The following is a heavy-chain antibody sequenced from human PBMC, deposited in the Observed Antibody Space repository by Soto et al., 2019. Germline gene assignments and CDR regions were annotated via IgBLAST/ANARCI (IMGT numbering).Heavy chain of an antibody. CDR2: IYTGGRT. V-gene: IGHV3-53*01. Sequence: PWWSLRLSCSASVFIVSNNYMNWVRQAPGKGLEWVSVIYTGGRTSYGDSVKGRFTISRDSSKNTLYLQMNSLRVEDTAVYYCARGGYGGNSSPAADCFDIWGRGTMVTVSS. J-gene: IGHJ3*02. CDR1: VFIVSNNY. D-gene: IGHD4-17*01. CDR3: ARGGYGGNSSPAADCFDI.